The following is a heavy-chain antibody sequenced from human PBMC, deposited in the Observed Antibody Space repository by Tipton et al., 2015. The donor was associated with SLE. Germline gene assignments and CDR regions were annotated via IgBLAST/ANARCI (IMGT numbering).Heavy chain of an antibody. J-gene: IGHJ4*02. CDR1: GGSISSSSYY. D-gene: IGHD6-19*01. CDR3: ARWGRSSGWYGY. CDR2: INHSGST. Sequence: TLSLTCTVSGGSISSSSYYWGWIRQPPGKGLEWIGEINHSGSTNYNPSLKSRVTIPVDTSKNQFSLKLSSVTATDTAVYYCARWGRSSGWYGYWGQGTLVTVSS. V-gene: IGHV4-39*07.